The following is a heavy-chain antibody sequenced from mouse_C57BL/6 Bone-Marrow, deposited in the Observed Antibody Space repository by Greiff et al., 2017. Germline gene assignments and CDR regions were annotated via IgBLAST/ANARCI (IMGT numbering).Heavy chain of an antibody. CDR3: AREAIITTVVAHWYFDV. CDR2: IDPSDSYT. J-gene: IGHJ1*03. CDR1: GYTFTSYW. V-gene: IGHV1-69*01. D-gene: IGHD1-1*01. Sequence: VQLQQPGAELVMPGASVKLSCKASGYTFTSYWMHWVKQRPGQGLEWIGEIDPSDSYTNYNQKFKGKSTLTVDKSSSTAYMQLSSLTSEDSAVYYCAREAIITTVVAHWYFDVWGTGTTVTVSS.